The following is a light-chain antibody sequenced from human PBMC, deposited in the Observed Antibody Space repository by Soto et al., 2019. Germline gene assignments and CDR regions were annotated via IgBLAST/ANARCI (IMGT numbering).Light chain of an antibody. Sequence: DIQMTQSPSTLSASVGDRVTITCRASQNITSWLAWYQQKPGRAPKLLIYDVSNLESGVPSRSSGSGSGTGFTLTISSLQPDDSATYYCQQCNTFWTFGQGTKVDIK. V-gene: IGKV1-5*01. CDR3: QQCNTFWT. CDR1: QNITSW. CDR2: DVS. J-gene: IGKJ1*01.